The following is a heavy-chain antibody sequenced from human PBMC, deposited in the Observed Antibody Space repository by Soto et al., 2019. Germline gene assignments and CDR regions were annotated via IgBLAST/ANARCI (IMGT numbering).Heavy chain of an antibody. CDR1: GFTFDDYA. D-gene: IGHD3-10*01. V-gene: IGHV3-9*01. J-gene: IGHJ4*02. CDR2: ISWNGDAT. CDR3: ANLPLYGSGFDC. Sequence: EVQLVESGGGLVPPGTSLRLSCAASGFTFDDYAIHWVRQAPGKGLEWVSGISWNGDATGYADSVKGRFTISRDNAKNSLYPQMNSLRIEDTAIYYCANLPLYGSGFDCWGQGTPVTVSS.